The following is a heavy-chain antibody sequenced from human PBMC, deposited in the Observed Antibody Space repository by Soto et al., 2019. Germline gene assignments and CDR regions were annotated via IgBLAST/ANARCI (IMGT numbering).Heavy chain of an antibody. CDR1: GLTFSSYW. D-gene: IGHD3-10*01. CDR3: ARGEAIGDAP. J-gene: IGHJ5*02. CDR2: IREDGGEK. V-gene: IGHV3-7*01. Sequence: EEQLVESGGGLVQPGGSLRLSCAASGLTFSSYWMTWVRQAPGKGLEWVANIREDGGEKNYVDSVKGRFTISRDNAKNSLYLQRNSLRVEDTAVSYCARGEAIGDAPWGQGTLVTVSS.